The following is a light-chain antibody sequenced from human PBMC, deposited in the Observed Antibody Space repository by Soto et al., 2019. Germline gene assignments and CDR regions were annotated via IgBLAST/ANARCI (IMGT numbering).Light chain of an antibody. V-gene: IGLV3-21*02. Sequence: SYELTQPPSVSVAPGQTARITCGGNNIGSKSVHWYQQKSGQAPVLVVYDDTDRPSGIPERFSGSNSVNTATLIISRVEGGDEADYYCQVWDNGGDHPVFGGGTKVTVL. CDR2: DDT. J-gene: IGLJ2*01. CDR3: QVWDNGGDHPV. CDR1: NIGSKS.